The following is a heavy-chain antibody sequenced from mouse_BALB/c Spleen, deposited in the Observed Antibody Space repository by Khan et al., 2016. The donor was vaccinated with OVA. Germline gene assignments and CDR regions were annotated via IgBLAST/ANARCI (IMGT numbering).Heavy chain of an antibody. J-gene: IGHJ4*01. CDR2: ILPGRGLS. CDR1: GYTFSNYW. CDR3: ARGAGTTYGMYL. V-gene: IGHV1-9*01. Sequence: QMQLKQSGAELMKPGASVKISCKATGYTFSNYWIEWVKQRPGHGLEWIGEILPGRGLSNYNMNFKGKAKFNEDTSYNIAYLQLNSLTTQDSTVNVCARGAGTTYGMYLWGQGTSVTVSS. D-gene: IGHD4-1*01.